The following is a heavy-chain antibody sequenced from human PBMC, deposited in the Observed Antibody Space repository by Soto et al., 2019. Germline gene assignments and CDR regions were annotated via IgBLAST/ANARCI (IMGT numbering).Heavy chain of an antibody. CDR3: ASRTFYYYGLDV. CDR1: GGPITTAGYS. CDR2: VYHTGNA. V-gene: IGHV4-30-2*01. Sequence: SETLSLTCTVSGGPITTAGYSWSWIRQPPGKALEWIGYVYHTGNAYPKPSLKSRVTISLDRSKNQFSLKMTSVTAADTALYYGASRTFYYYGLDVWGQGTTVAVSS. J-gene: IGHJ6*02.